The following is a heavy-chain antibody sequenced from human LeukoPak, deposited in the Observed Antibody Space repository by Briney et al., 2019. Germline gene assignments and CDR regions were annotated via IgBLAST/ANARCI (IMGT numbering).Heavy chain of an antibody. CDR3: AREGQHYKNIDY. CDR2: IYYSGST. CDR1: GGSISSSSYY. Sequence: PSENLSLTCTVSGGSISSSSYYWGWIRQPPGKGLEWIGSIYYSGSTYYNPSLKSRVTISVDTSKNQFSLKLSSVTAADTAVYYCAREGQHYKNIDYWGQGTLVTVSS. D-gene: IGHD1-14*01. J-gene: IGHJ4*02. V-gene: IGHV4-39*07.